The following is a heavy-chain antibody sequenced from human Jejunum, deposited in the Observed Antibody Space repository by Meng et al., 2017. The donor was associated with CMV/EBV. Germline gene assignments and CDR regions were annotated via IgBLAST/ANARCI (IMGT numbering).Heavy chain of an antibody. V-gene: IGHV1-18*04. CDR3: ARDVWGFDY. D-gene: IGHD3-16*01. Sequence: VHLPRPGGEVQNPGASGTISCKTSGDNFTGNNCGWVPQGPGQGLEWVGWISLGNCQTVYGHKVQGRVTVTTDKSSSTDYMELRSLRSDDTAMYYCARDVWGFDYWGQGTLVTVSS. CDR2: ISLGNCQT. J-gene: IGHJ4*02. CDR1: GDNFTGNN.